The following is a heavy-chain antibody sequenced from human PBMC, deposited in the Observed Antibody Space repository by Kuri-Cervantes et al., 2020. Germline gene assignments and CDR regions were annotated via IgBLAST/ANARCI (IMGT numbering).Heavy chain of an antibody. D-gene: IGHD5-24*01. CDR3: ARRDGYSWGLY. V-gene: IGHV3-48*01. J-gene: IGHJ4*02. CDR2: ISSRSSTI. Sequence: GGSLRLSCAASGFTFSTYSMNWVRQAPEKGLEWVSYISSRSSTIYYADSVRGRFTISRDNAKNSLYLQMNSLRAEDTAVYYCARRDGYSWGLYWGQGTLVTVSS. CDR1: GFTFSTYS.